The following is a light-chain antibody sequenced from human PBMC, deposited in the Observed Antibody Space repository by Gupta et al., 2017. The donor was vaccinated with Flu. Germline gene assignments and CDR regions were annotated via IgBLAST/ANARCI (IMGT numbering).Light chain of an antibody. CDR2: EVS. V-gene: IGLV2-18*02. Sequence: QSALPQPPSVSGSPGQSVTISCTGTSSDVGNYNRVSWYQQPPDTAPKLMIYEVSNRPSGVPDRFSGSKSGNTASLTISGLQAEDEADYYCTSYTSSYTYVFGTGTKVTVL. J-gene: IGLJ1*01. CDR3: TSYTSSYTYV. CDR1: SSDVGNYNR.